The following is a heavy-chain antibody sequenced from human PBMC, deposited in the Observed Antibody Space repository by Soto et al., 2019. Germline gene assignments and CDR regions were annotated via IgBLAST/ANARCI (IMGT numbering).Heavy chain of an antibody. D-gene: IGHD2-21*01. CDR3: VKDFSLAIIGGASDY. V-gene: IGHV3-9*01. Sequence: EVQLVESGGGLVQPGRSLRRSCAASGFIFDDYAMHWVRQAPGKGLEWVSGLSWNSGSIAYADSVKGRLSISRDNAKNSLYLQMKSLRPEDTAFYYCVKDFSLAIIGGASDYWGQGTLVTVSS. CDR1: GFIFDDYA. CDR2: LSWNSGSI. J-gene: IGHJ4*02.